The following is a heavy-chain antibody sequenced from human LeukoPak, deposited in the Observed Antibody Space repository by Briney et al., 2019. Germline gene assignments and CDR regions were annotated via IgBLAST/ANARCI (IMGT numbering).Heavy chain of an antibody. V-gene: IGHV3-7*03. CDR2: IKQDGSEK. D-gene: IGHD1-26*01. J-gene: IGHJ3*02. CDR3: ARVGTSYGAFDM. CDR1: GFSFSSYW. Sequence: PGGSLRLSCAASGFSFSSYWMSWVRQAPGKGLEWVANIKQDGSEKYYVDSVKGRFTISRDNAKNSLYLQMTSLRAEDTALFYCARVGTSYGAFDMWGQGTMVTVSS.